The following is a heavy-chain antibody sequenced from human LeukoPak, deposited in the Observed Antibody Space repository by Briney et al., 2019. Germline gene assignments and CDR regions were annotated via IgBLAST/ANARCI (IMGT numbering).Heavy chain of an antibody. Sequence: GGSLRLSCAASGFTFSTYAMTWVRQAPGKGLEWVSAIDIYSAKTNYADSVKGRFTISRDNSKNTLYLQMNSLRGEDTAIYYCARDWKADFWGHGTLVTVSS. V-gene: IGHV3-23*01. CDR1: GFTFSTYA. CDR2: IDIYSAKT. D-gene: IGHD1-1*01. CDR3: ARDWKADF. J-gene: IGHJ4*01.